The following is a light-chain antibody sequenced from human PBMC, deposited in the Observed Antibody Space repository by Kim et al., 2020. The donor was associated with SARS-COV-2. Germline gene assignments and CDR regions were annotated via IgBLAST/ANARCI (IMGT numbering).Light chain of an antibody. CDR3: QQYAYSPLT. CDR1: QTVGKNY. CDR2: DAI. Sequence: EVVLTQSPGTLSLSPGERGALSCRASQTVGKNYLAWFQKKPGQAPRLLIYDAISRATGIPDRFSGSGSGTDFTLTISRLEPEDSAVYYCQQYAYSPLTFGGGTKVEIK. V-gene: IGKV3-20*01. J-gene: IGKJ4*01.